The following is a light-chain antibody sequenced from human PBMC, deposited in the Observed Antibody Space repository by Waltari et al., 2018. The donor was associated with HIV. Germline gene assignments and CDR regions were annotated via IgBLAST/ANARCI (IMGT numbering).Light chain of an antibody. J-gene: IGLJ2*01. V-gene: IGLV6-57*04. CDR2: EDN. CDR1: SGSIARKY. Sequence: FMLTQPHSVSESPGKTVTISCTRSSGSIARKYVQWYQQRPGSAPTTVIYEDNQRPSGVPERFSCSIDMSSNSASLTISGLKTEDEADYYCQSSDQNNQGVFGGGTKLTVL. CDR3: QSSDQNNQGV.